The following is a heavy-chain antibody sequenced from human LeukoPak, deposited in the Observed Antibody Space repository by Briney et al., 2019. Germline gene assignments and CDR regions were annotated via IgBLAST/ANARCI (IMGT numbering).Heavy chain of an antibody. CDR1: GGSISSYY. V-gene: IGHV4-4*07. Sequence: SETLSLTCTVSGGSISSYYWSWIRQPAGKGLEWIGRIYTSGSTNYNPSLKSRVTISVDKSKNQFSLKLSSVTAADTAVYYCARTIAVAGTGKPTDYYHMDVWGKGTTVTVSS. D-gene: IGHD6-19*01. CDR3: ARTIAVAGTGKPTDYYHMDV. J-gene: IGHJ6*03. CDR2: IYTSGST.